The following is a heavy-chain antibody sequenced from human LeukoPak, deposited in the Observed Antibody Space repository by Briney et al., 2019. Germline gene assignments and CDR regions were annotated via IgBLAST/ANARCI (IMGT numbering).Heavy chain of an antibody. Sequence: PSETLSLTCTVSGGSISSSSYYWGWIRQPPGKGLEWIGSIYYSGSTYYNPSLKSRVTISVDTSKNQFSLKLSSATAADTAVYYCARFDYDILTGYHNPLDYWGQGTLVTVSS. V-gene: IGHV4-39*01. CDR2: IYYSGST. CDR1: GGSISSSSYY. D-gene: IGHD3-9*01. CDR3: ARFDYDILTGYHNPLDY. J-gene: IGHJ4*02.